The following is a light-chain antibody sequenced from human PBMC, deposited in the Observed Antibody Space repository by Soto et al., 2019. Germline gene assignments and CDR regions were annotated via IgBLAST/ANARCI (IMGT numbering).Light chain of an antibody. Sequence: EIPITQSPTPLSVSLGERASLSWRASQSVDSNLAWYQQTPGHAPRLIIYGASTRGTGISARFSGSGSGTEFTLTISSLQSEDFGVYYCQPYNNWWTFGQGTKVDIK. V-gene: IGKV3-15*01. CDR2: GAS. J-gene: IGKJ1*01. CDR1: QSVDSN. CDR3: QPYNNWWT.